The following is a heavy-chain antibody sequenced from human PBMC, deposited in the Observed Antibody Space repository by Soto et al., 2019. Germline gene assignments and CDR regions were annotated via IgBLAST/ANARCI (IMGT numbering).Heavy chain of an antibody. J-gene: IGHJ6*02. CDR2: IIPIFGTA. V-gene: IGHV1-69*13. CDR1: GGTFSSYA. CDR3: ARGRNYYGSGSYYLGKGRGYYGMDV. D-gene: IGHD3-10*01. Sequence: SVKVSCKASGGTFSSYAISWVRQAPGQGLEWMGGIIPIFGTANYAQKFQGRVTITADESTSTAYMELSSLRSEDTAVYYCARGRNYYGSGSYYLGKGRGYYGMDVWGQGTTVTVSS.